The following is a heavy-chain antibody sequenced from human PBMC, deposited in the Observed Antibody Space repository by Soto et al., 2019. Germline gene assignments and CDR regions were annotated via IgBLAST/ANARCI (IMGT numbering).Heavy chain of an antibody. CDR1: GYTFTSYG. J-gene: IGHJ3*02. D-gene: IGHD6-13*01. Sequence: ASVKVSCKASGYTFTSYGISWVRQAPGQGLEWMGWISAYNGNTNYAQKLQGSVTMTTDTSTSTAYMELRSLRSDDTAVYHCARRPSPQAIGAAGVAAFEMWGQGTMVTASS. V-gene: IGHV1-18*01. CDR2: ISAYNGNT. CDR3: ARRPSPQAIGAAGVAAFEM.